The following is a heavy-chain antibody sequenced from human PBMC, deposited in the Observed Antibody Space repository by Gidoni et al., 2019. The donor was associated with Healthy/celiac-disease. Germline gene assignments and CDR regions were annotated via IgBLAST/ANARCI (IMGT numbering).Heavy chain of an antibody. V-gene: IGHV4-31*03. Sequence: QVQLQESGPGLVKPSQTLSLTCPVSGGSIRRGGYYRSWIPQHPGKGLEWIGYIYNSGSTYYNPSLKSRVTISVDTSKNQFSLKLSSVTAADTAVYYCARLFRYDFWSGYIGDLTYNWFDPWGQGTLVTVSS. J-gene: IGHJ5*02. D-gene: IGHD3-3*01. CDR3: ARLFRYDFWSGYIGDLTYNWFDP. CDR1: GGSIRRGGYY. CDR2: IYNSGST.